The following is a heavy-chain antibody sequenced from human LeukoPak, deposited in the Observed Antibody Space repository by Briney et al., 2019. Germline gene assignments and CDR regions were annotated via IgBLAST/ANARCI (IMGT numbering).Heavy chain of an antibody. V-gene: IGHV4-34*01. Sequence: PSETLSLTCAVYGGSFSGYYWSWIRQPPGKGLEWIGETNHSGSTNYDPSLKSRVTISVDTSKNQFSLKLNSVTAADTSMYYCARESFIPGSSWSFPRLQYNWFDPWGQGTLVTVSS. J-gene: IGHJ5*02. CDR2: TNHSGST. CDR3: ARESFIPGSSWSFPRLQYNWFDP. CDR1: GGSFSGYY. D-gene: IGHD6-13*01.